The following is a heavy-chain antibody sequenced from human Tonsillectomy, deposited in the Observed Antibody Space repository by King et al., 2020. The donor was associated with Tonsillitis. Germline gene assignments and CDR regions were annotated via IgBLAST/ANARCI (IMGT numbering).Heavy chain of an antibody. CDR2: IYSGGST. D-gene: IGHD6-13*01. CDR3: ARRPPYRSSWCFLF. CDR1: GFTVSSNY. Sequence: VQLVESGGGLVQPGGSLRLSCAASGFTVSSNYMNWVRQAPGKGLEWVSVIYSGGSTYNADSVKGRFTISRDNSKNTLYLQMNSLRAEDTAVYYCARRPPYRSSWCFLFWGQGTLVTVSS. J-gene: IGHJ4*02. V-gene: IGHV3-66*01.